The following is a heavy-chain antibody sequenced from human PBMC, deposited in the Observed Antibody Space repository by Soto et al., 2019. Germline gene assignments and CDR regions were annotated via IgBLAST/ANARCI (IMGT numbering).Heavy chain of an antibody. Sequence: EVQLVESGGGLVQPGGSLRLSCAASGFTFSNYAMTWVRQAPGKGLELVSVITGSGGGTYFVDSVKARFTISRDNSKITVYMHMNSLRAEDTSVDYCAKHRLTAAGFDYWGQGTMVTVSS. V-gene: IGHV3-23*04. CDR1: GFTFSNYA. CDR2: ITGSGGGT. J-gene: IGHJ4*02. D-gene: IGHD6-13*01. CDR3: AKHRLTAAGFDY.